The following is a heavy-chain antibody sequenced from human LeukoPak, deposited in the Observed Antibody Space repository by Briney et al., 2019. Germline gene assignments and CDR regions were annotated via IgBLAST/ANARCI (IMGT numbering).Heavy chain of an antibody. CDR1: GFTFTTYW. J-gene: IGHJ4*02. V-gene: IGHV3-7*03. D-gene: IGHD5-18*01. CDR2: MKPDGSEI. CDR3: ATYRQVLLPFES. Sequence: GGSLRLSCAASGFTFTTYWMSWVRQAPGKGLEWVANMKPDGSEIFYVDSVKGRFTISRDNAMNTLYLQMNSLRAEDTATYYCATYRQVLLPFESWGQGTLVTVSS.